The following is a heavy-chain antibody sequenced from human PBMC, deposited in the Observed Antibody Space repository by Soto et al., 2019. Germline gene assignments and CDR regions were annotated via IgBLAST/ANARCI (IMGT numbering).Heavy chain of an antibody. CDR1: GFSFSNVW. J-gene: IGHJ4*02. V-gene: IGHV3-15*01. CDR2: IKSKTDGGTT. D-gene: IGHD4-17*01. CDR3: SFQESTTVTTFEY. Sequence: VGSLRLSCAASGFSFSNVWMSWVRQAPGKGLEWVGRIKSKTDGGTTDYAAPVKGRFTISRDDSKNTLYLQMNSLKTEDTAVYYCSFQESTTVTTFEYWGQGTLVIVSS.